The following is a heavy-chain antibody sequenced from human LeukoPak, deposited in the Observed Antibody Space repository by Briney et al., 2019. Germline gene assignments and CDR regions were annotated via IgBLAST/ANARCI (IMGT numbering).Heavy chain of an antibody. J-gene: IGHJ4*02. CDR1: GFTFSSYE. CDR2: NTNKAHSYST. CDR3: GVWIGDKGGY. V-gene: IGHV3-72*01. D-gene: IGHD3-10*01. Sequence: GGSLRLSCAASGFTFSSYEMNWVRQAPGKGLEWIGRNTNKAHSYSTEYAASVKGRFTISRDDSKRSLYLQMNSLKTEDTAVYFCGVWIGDKGGYWGQGTLVTVSS.